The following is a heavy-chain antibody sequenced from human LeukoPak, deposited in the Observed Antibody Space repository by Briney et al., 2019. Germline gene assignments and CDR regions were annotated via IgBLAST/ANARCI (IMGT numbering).Heavy chain of an antibody. CDR2: IRQDGGAK. Sequence: GGSLRLSCAASGFTFSSYSMNWVRQAPGEGLEWVANIRQDGGAKNYIDSVKGRFTISRDNARKSLYLQINSLRAEDTAVYYCLPPQIPATGNWGQGTLVTVSS. J-gene: IGHJ4*02. V-gene: IGHV3-7*01. CDR1: GFTFSSYS. D-gene: IGHD2-2*01. CDR3: LPPQIPATGN.